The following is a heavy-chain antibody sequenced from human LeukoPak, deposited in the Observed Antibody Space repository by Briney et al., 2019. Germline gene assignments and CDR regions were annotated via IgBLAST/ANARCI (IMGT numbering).Heavy chain of an antibody. J-gene: IGHJ4*02. Sequence: GGSLRLSCTASGFTFSDYYMSWIRQAPGKGLEWVSYISSSGSTIYYADSVKGRFTISRDNAKNSLYLQMNSLRAEDTAVYYCARRRYNWNAIDYWGQGTLVTVSS. CDR3: ARRRYNWNAIDY. CDR2: ISSSGSTI. V-gene: IGHV3-11*01. CDR1: GFTFSDYY. D-gene: IGHD1-20*01.